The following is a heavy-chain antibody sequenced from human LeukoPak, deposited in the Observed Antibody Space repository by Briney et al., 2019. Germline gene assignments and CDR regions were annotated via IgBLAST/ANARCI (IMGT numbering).Heavy chain of an antibody. Sequence: GGSLRLSCAASGFTFISYGMHWVRQAPGKGLEWVAVIWSDGSSKYYSDSVKGRVTISRDNSKNTVYLQMNSLRAEDTAMYYCAREGGRVGAPLDYWGQGTLVTVSS. CDR3: AREGGRVGAPLDY. J-gene: IGHJ4*02. V-gene: IGHV3-33*01. D-gene: IGHD1-26*01. CDR1: GFTFISYG. CDR2: IWSDGSSK.